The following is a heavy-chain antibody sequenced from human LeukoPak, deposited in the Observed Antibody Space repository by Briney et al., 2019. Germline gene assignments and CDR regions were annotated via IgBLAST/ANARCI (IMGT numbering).Heavy chain of an antibody. Sequence: PGGSLRLSCAASGFTFSSYAMNWVRRAPGKGLEWVSCITSSSYTFSTDSQRGRFTISTDNAKNSLYLEMNSLRVEDTALYYCARGGADTPFDCWGRGTLVTVSS. D-gene: IGHD2-21*02. CDR2: ITSSSYT. J-gene: IGHJ4*02. CDR1: GFTFSSYA. V-gene: IGHV3-21*01. CDR3: ARGGADTPFDC.